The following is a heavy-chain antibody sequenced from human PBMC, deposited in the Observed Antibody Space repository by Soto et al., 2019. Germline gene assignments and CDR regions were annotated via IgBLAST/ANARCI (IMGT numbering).Heavy chain of an antibody. D-gene: IGHD6-13*01. CDR3: ARRQIPPPTRGAANARGGMDV. CDR1: GFTFNNYG. V-gene: IGHV3-33*01. CDR2: IWNDGSNN. J-gene: IGHJ6*02. Sequence: QVQLVESGGGVVQPGRSLRLSCAASGFTFNNYGMHWVRQAPGKGLEWLAVIWNDGSNNYYANSVKGRFTISRDNSKNTLYQQMNSLRAEDTAVYYCARRQIPPPTRGAANARGGMDVWGQGTTVTVSS.